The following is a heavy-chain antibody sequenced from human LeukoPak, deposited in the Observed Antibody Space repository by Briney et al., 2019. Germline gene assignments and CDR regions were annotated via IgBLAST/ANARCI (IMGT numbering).Heavy chain of an antibody. V-gene: IGHV3-30*02. CDR1: GFTFSSYG. Sequence: GGSLRLSCAASGFTFSSYGMHWVRQAPGKGLEWVAFIRYDGSSKYYADPVKGRFTISRDNSKNTLYLQMNSLRAEDTAVYYCAKTYYDILTGYLSYMDVWGKGTTVTVSS. D-gene: IGHD3-9*01. CDR2: IRYDGSSK. CDR3: AKTYYDILTGYLSYMDV. J-gene: IGHJ6*03.